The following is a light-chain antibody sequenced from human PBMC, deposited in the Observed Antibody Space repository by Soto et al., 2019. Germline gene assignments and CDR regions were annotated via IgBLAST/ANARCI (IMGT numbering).Light chain of an antibody. CDR2: DAS. CDR1: QGIRND. V-gene: IGKV1-6*01. CDR3: LQDYSYPYT. J-gene: IGKJ5*01. Sequence: AIQMTQSPSSLSASVGDRVTITCRASQGIRNDLGWYQQKPGQAPKLLIYDASTLQSGVPSRFSGSGSGTDFTLTISSMHTEDFATYYCLQDYSYPYTFGQGTRLEIK.